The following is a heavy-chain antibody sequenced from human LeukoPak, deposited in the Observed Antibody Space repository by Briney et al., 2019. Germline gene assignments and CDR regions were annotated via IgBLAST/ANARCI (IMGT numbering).Heavy chain of an antibody. CDR1: GGSISSSSYY. CDR2: IYYSGST. V-gene: IGHV4-39*07. D-gene: IGHD3-16*01. J-gene: IGHJ2*01. Sequence: SETLSLTCTVSGGSISSSSYYWGWIRQPPGKGLEWIGSIYYSGSTYYNPSLKSRVTISVDTSKNQFSLKLSSVTAADTAVYYCASGGIGGNWYFDLWGRGTLVTVSS. CDR3: ASGGIGGNWYFDL.